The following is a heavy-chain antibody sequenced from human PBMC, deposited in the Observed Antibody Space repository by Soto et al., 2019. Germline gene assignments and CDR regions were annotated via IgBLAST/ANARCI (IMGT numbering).Heavy chain of an antibody. CDR1: GYTFTGYY. CDR3: EISDRTRGLFDI. Sequence: QVQLVQSGAEVKKPGASVKVSCKASGYTFTGYYMHWVRQAPGQGLEWMGWINPNSGGTNYAQKLRGGVNRPRDPSISTANMELGRRRSDDAAVYYCEISDRTRGLFDIWGQGTMVTVSS. D-gene: IGHD3-10*01. V-gene: IGHV1-2*02. CDR2: INPNSGGT. J-gene: IGHJ3*02.